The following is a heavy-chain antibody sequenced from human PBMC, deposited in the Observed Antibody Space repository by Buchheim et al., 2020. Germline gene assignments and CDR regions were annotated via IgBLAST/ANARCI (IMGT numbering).Heavy chain of an antibody. CDR2: INHSGST. Sequence: QVQLQQWGAGLLKPSETLSLTCAVYGGSFSGYYWSWIRQPPGKGLEWIGEINHSGSTNYNPSLKSRVPISVDTSKNQFSLKLSSVTAADTAVYYCARARVVINRFHYYYYMDVWGKGTT. CDR3: ARARVVINRFHYYYYMDV. CDR1: GGSFSGYY. D-gene: IGHD3-3*01. J-gene: IGHJ6*03. V-gene: IGHV4-34*01.